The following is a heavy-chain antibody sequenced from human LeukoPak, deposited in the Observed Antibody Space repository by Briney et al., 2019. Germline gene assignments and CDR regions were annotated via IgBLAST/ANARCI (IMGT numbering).Heavy chain of an antibody. CDR1: GGSIGSGDYY. CDR3: ARGVVEYFQH. V-gene: IGHV4-30-4*01. J-gene: IGHJ1*01. CDR2: IYYSGST. Sequence: SETLSLTCTVSGGSIGSGDYYWSWIRQPPGKGLEWIGYIYYSGSTYYNPSLKSRVTISVDTSKNQFSLKLSSVTAADTAVYYCARGVVEYFQHWGQGTLVTVSS.